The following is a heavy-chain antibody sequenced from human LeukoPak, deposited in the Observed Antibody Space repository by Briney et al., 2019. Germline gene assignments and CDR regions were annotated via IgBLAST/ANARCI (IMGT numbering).Heavy chain of an antibody. CDR1: GYTLTELS. V-gene: IGHV1-24*01. Sequence: ASVKVSCKVSGYTLTELSMHWVRQAPGKGLEWVGGFDPEDGETIYAQKFQGRVTMTEDTSTDTAYMELSSLRSEDTAIYYCATYRQVLLPFESWGQGTLVTVSS. J-gene: IGHJ4*02. CDR2: FDPEDGET. CDR3: ATYRQVLLPFES. D-gene: IGHD2-8*02.